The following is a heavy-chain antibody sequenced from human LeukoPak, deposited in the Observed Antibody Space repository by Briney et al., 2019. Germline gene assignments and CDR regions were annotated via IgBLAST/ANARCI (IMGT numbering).Heavy chain of an antibody. Sequence: ASVKVSCKASGYTFTSYGISWVRQAPGQGLEWMGWISAYNGNTNYAQKLQGRVTMTTDTSTSTAYMELRSLRSDDTAVYYCARGITMVRGVRRHNWFDPWGQGTLVTVSS. CDR1: GYTFTSYG. CDR2: ISAYNGNT. CDR3: ARGITMVRGVRRHNWFDP. J-gene: IGHJ5*02. V-gene: IGHV1-18*01. D-gene: IGHD3-10*01.